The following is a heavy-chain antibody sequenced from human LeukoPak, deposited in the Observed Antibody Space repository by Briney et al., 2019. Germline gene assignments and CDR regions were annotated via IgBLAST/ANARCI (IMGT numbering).Heavy chain of an antibody. CDR1: GFTFSNYG. D-gene: IGHD5-18*01. CDR3: AKDPGYRDF. J-gene: IGHJ4*02. CDR2: IRNDGSNN. V-gene: IGHV3-30*02. Sequence: GGSLRLSCAASGFTFSNYGMHWVRQAPGKGLEWVAYIRNDGSNNYYEDSVKGRFTISRDNSKNMLYLQMNSLRAEDTAMYFCAKDPGYRDFWGQGTLVTVSS.